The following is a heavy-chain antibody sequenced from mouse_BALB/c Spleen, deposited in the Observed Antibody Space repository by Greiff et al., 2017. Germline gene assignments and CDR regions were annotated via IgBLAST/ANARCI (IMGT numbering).Heavy chain of an antibody. CDR2: NDPANGNT. J-gene: IGHJ4*01. Sequence: EVKLQESGAELVKPGASVKLSCTASGFNIKDTYMHWVKQRPEQGLEWIGRNDPANGNTKYDPKFQGKATITADTSSNTAYLQLSSLTSEDTAVYYCARAPTAGAMDYWGQGTSVTVSS. D-gene: IGHD1-2*01. CDR1: GFNIKDTY. V-gene: IGHV14-3*02. CDR3: ARAPTAGAMDY.